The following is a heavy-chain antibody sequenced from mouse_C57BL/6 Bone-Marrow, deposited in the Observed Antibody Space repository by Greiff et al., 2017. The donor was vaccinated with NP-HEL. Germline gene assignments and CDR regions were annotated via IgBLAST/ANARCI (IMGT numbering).Heavy chain of an antibody. CDR2: IDPSDSYT. D-gene: IGHD1-1*01. Sequence: QVQLQQPGAELVKPGASVKLSCKASGYTFTSYWMQWVKQRPGQGLEWIGEIDPSDSYTNYNQKFKGKATLTVDTSSSTAYMQLSSLTSEDSAVYYCASLYYYGSSYDFDYWGQGTTLTVSS. J-gene: IGHJ2*01. V-gene: IGHV1-50*01. CDR3: ASLYYYGSSYDFDY. CDR1: GYTFTSYW.